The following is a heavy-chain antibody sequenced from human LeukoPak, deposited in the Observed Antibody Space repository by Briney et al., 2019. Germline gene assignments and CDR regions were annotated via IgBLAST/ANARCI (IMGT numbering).Heavy chain of an antibody. D-gene: IGHD1-26*01. J-gene: IGHJ6*03. CDR2: IDAGNGNT. Sequence: ASVKVSCKASGYTFTTYAMHWVRQAPGQRLEWMGWIDAGNGNTKYSPEFQGRVIITRDTSATTAYMELSSLRSEDMAVYYCARGSGSYYGSYYMDVWGKGTTVTVSS. CDR1: GYTFTTYA. V-gene: IGHV1-3*03. CDR3: ARGSGSYYGSYYMDV.